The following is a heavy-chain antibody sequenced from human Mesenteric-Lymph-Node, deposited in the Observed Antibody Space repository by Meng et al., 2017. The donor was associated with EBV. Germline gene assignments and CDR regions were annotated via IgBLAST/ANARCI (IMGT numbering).Heavy chain of an antibody. V-gene: IGHV4-31*03. CDR2: IYYTGHT. CDR3: ARDTNGDYGWVDP. CDR1: GGSTSSGNYY. D-gene: IGHD4-17*01. Sequence: QLQEPGPGLVKPTQTLSLTCTVSGGSTSSGNYYWNWIRQHPGKGLEWIGYIYYTGHTYYNPSLRSRVTISIDTSKNQFSLSLHSVTAADTAVYYCARDTNGDYGWVDPWGQGTLVTVSS. J-gene: IGHJ5*02.